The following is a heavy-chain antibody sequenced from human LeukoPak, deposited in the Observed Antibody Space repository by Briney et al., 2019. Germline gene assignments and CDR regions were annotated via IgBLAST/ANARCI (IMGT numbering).Heavy chain of an antibody. CDR1: EYPFSRSV. V-gene: IGHV1-3*01. CDR2: INAGNGDT. Sequence: ASVRVSCKASEYPFSRSVIHWVRQAPGQRLEWMGWINAGNGDTEYSQNFQGRVTITRDTSASTAYMELSSLRSEDTSVYYCATISRGIAVDHDAFDVWGQGTMVTVSS. CDR3: ATISRGIAVDHDAFDV. D-gene: IGHD6-19*01. J-gene: IGHJ3*01.